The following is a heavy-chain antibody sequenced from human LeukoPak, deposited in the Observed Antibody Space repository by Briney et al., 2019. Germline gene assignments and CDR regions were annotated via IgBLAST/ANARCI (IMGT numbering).Heavy chain of an antibody. V-gene: IGHV3-30*18. CDR1: GFSFSSYG. CDR2: ISYDGSNK. Sequence: GGSLRLSCAASGFSFSSYGMYWVRQAPGKGLEWVAVISYDGSNKYYVDSVKGRFTFSRDNSKNTLYLQMDSLRIEDTAVYYCAKSGAYYGSGDGMDVWGQGTTVTVSS. D-gene: IGHD3-10*01. CDR3: AKSGAYYGSGDGMDV. J-gene: IGHJ6*02.